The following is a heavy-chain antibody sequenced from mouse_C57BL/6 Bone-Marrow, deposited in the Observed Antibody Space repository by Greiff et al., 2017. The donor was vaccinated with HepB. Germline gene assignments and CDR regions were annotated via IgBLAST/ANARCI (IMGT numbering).Heavy chain of an antibody. Sequence: EVQLQQSGPELVKPGASVKISCKASGYTFTDYYMNWVKQSHGKSLEWIGDINPNNGGTSYNQKFKGKATLTVDKSSSTAYMELRSLTSEDSAVYYCARPRWYFDVWGTGTTVTVSS. CDR1: GYTFTDYY. CDR2: INPNNGGT. V-gene: IGHV1-26*01. J-gene: IGHJ1*03. CDR3: ARPRWYFDV.